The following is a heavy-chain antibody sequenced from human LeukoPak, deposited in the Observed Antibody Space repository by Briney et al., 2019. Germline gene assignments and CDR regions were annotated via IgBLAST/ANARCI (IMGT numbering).Heavy chain of an antibody. CDR3: ARRDWVSGAVRAFDI. D-gene: IGHD3-3*01. V-gene: IGHV3-11*04. Sequence: KPGGSLRLSCVGSGFRFSDYYMSWIRQAPGKGLEWVSYISNDSVDKYYVDSVRGRFTISRDNAKKPMYLQMSGLRVEDTAVYYCARRDWVSGAVRAFDIWGQGTMVTVSS. J-gene: IGHJ3*02. CDR1: GFRFSDYY. CDR2: ISNDSVDK.